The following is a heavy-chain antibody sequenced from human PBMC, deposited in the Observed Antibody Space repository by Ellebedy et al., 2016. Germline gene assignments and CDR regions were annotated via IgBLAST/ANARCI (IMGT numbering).Heavy chain of an antibody. Sequence: SETLSLXXAVYGGSFSGYYWSWIRQPPGKGLEWIGEINHSGSTNYNPSLKSRVTISVDTSKNQFSLKLSSVTAADTAVYYCARAARYCSSTSCYWGEYYYYYMDVWGKGTTVTVSS. CDR2: INHSGST. V-gene: IGHV4-34*01. CDR3: ARAARYCSSTSCYWGEYYYYYMDV. D-gene: IGHD2-2*01. CDR1: GGSFSGYY. J-gene: IGHJ6*03.